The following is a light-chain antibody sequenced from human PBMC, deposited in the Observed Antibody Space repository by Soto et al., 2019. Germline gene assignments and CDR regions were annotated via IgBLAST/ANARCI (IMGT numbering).Light chain of an antibody. CDR2: DND. V-gene: IGLV1-51*01. CDR1: TSNIGNNY. CDR3: GTWDNSLGARNWV. Sequence: QLVLTQPPSVSAAPGQKVTISCSGSTSNIGNNYVSWYQQLPGTAPKLLIYDNDKRPSGIPGRFSGSKSGTSATLGITGLQTGDEAEYYCGTWDNSLGARNWVFGGGTKLTVL. J-gene: IGLJ3*02.